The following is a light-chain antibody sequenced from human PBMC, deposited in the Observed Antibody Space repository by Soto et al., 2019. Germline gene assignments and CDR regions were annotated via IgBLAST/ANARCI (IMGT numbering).Light chain of an antibody. Sequence: EIVMTQSPATLSVSPGERATLSCRASQSVSSNLAWYQQKPGQAPGLLIYGASTRATGIPARFSGSGSGTEFTLTISSLQSEDFALYYCQQYNNWPPYTFGQGTKLEIK. CDR1: QSVSSN. CDR2: GAS. CDR3: QQYNNWPPYT. J-gene: IGKJ2*01. V-gene: IGKV3-15*01.